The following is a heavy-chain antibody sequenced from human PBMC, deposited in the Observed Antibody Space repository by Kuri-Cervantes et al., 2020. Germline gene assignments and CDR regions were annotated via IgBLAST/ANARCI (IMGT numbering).Heavy chain of an antibody. CDR1: GYTFTSYY. CDR3: ARGVHGIGY. D-gene: IGHD5-24*01. J-gene: IGHJ4*02. Sequence: ASVKVSCKVSGYTFTSYYMHWVRQAPGQGLEWMGIINPSGGSTSYAQKFQGRLTMTRDTSISTAYMELSSLRSDDTAVYYCARGVHGIGYWGQGTLVTVSS. CDR2: INPSGGST. V-gene: IGHV1-46*01.